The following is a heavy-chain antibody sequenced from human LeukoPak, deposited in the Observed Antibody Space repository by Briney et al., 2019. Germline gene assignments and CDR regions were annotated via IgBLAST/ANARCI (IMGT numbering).Heavy chain of an antibody. D-gene: IGHD6-13*01. CDR1: GFTFSSYE. Sequence: HTGGSLRLSCAASGFTFSSYEMNWVRQAPGKGLEWVSYISSSGSTIYYADSVKGRFTISRDNGKNSLYLQMNSLRAEDTAVYYCASQLGDASDIWGQGTMVTVSS. CDR3: ASQLGDASDI. CDR2: ISSSGSTI. V-gene: IGHV3-48*03. J-gene: IGHJ3*02.